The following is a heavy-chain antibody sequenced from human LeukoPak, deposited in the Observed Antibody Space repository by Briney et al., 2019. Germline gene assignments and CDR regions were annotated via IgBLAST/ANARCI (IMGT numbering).Heavy chain of an antibody. Sequence: EASVKVSCKVSGYTLTELSMHWVRQAPGKGLEWMGGFDPEDGETIYAQKFQGRVTMTEDTSTDTAYMELSSLRSEDTAVYYCATETGIAAAGTFSSLNDAFDIWGQGTMVTVSS. V-gene: IGHV1-24*01. CDR2: FDPEDGET. J-gene: IGHJ3*02. CDR3: ATETGIAAAGTFSSLNDAFDI. CDR1: GYTLTELS. D-gene: IGHD6-13*01.